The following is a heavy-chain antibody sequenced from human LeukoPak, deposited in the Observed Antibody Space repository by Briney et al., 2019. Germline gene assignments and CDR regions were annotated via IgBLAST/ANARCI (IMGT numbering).Heavy chain of an antibody. D-gene: IGHD3-22*01. CDR3: ARGDSSGYI. J-gene: IGHJ4*02. CDR2: ISSDGSSK. Sequence: WVAVISSDGSSKYYADSVKGRFTISRDNSRNTLYLQMNSLRAEDTAVYYCARGDSSGYIWGQGTLVTVSS. V-gene: IGHV3-30*07.